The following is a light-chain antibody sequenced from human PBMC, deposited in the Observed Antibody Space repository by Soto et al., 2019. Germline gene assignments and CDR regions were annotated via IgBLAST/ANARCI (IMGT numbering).Light chain of an antibody. CDR1: SSDVGNYNY. CDR2: DVS. J-gene: IGLJ1*01. V-gene: IGLV2-14*03. Sequence: QSVLPQPASVSGSPGQSITISCTGTSSDVGNYNYVSWHQHHPGKAPKLMINDVSNRPSGVSSRFSGSKSGNTASLTISGLQAEDEADYYCSSYTSSDTYVFGTGTKVTVL. CDR3: SSYTSSDTYV.